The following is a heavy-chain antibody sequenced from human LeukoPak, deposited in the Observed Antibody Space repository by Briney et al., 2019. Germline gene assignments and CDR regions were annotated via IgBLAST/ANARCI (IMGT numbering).Heavy chain of an antibody. V-gene: IGHV1-46*01. CDR1: GYTFTSYY. D-gene: IGHD3-10*01. J-gene: IGHJ6*03. CDR2: INPSVGST. CDR3: ARGPSITMVRGGQWYYYMDV. Sequence: ASVKVSCKASGYTFTSYYIHCVRPTPEQGVEWMGLINPSVGSTNYAQKLQGRVTMTRDTSTSTVYMELSSLRSEDTAVYYCARGPSITMVRGGQWYYYMDVWGKGTTVTISS.